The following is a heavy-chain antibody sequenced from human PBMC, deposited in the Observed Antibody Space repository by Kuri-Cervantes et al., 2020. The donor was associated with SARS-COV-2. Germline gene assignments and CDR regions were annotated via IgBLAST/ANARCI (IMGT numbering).Heavy chain of an antibody. CDR2: IYYSGST. D-gene: IGHD3-16*01. Sequence: GSLRLSCIVSGVAIDSKSYYWGWIRQPPGKGLEWIGGIYYSGSTYHNPSLKSRVTLSADTSKNQFSLKLTSVTAADTAVYYCARVMLEVTAFDIWDQGTMVTVSS. CDR1: GVAIDSKSYY. V-gene: IGHV4-39*01. CDR3: ARVMLEVTAFDI. J-gene: IGHJ3*02.